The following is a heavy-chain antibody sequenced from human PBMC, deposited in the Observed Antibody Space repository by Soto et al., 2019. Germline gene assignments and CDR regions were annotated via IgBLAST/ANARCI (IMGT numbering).Heavy chain of an antibody. V-gene: IGHV6-1*01. D-gene: IGHD1-26*01. CDR1: GDSGSINSAG. Sequence: PSQTLTLTCAITGDSGSINSAGWSWVRQSPSRGLEWLGRTYYRSKWYYEYAVSVRGRITINPDTSKNQYSLQLNSVTPEDTAVYFCARGEQYSGRIFDYWGQGTLVTVPS. J-gene: IGHJ4*01. CDR2: TYYRSKWYY. CDR3: ARGEQYSGRIFDY.